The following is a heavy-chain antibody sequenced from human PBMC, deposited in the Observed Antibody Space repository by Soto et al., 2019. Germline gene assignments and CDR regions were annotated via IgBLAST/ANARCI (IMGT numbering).Heavy chain of an antibody. CDR3: AIDRGFGQYLDY. Sequence: EVQLLESGGGLVQPGGSLRLSCAASGFTFSNYAMTWVRQAPGTGLEWVSAISGSGGSTYYADSVKGRFTLSRDNSKITRYLQMSSLRADDTAVYYCAIDRGFGQYLDYWGQGTLVTVSA. V-gene: IGHV3-23*01. CDR1: GFTFSNYA. J-gene: IGHJ4*02. CDR2: ISGSGGST. D-gene: IGHD3-10*01.